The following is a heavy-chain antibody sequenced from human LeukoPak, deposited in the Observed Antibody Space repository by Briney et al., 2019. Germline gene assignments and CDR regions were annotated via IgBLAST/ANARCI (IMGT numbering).Heavy chain of an antibody. V-gene: IGHV3-20*04. D-gene: IGHD4-17*01. CDR1: GFTFGDSG. Sequence: PGGSLRPSCAPSGFTFGDSGISCVRPAPGKWLGWVSGINWAGGTNGQADSVKRRFTNSRYNAKKSLYLQMNSLSAEDTALYYCARAQTYGDNNLLLDYWGQGTLVTVSS. J-gene: IGHJ4*02. CDR3: ARAQTYGDNNLLLDY. CDR2: INWAGGTN.